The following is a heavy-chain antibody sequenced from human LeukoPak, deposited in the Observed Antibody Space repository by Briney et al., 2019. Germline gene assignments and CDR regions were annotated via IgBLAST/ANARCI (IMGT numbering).Heavy chain of an antibody. CDR3: AKDSLGYSSSWPPQAIDY. CDR2: ISYDGSNK. CDR1: GFTFSSYG. Sequence: GGSLRLSCAASGFTFSSYGMHWVRQAPGKGLEWVAVISYDGSNKYYADSVKGRFTISRDNSKNTLYLQMNSLRAEATAVYYCAKDSLGYSSSWPPQAIDYWGQGTLVTVSS. V-gene: IGHV3-30*18. D-gene: IGHD6-13*01. J-gene: IGHJ4*02.